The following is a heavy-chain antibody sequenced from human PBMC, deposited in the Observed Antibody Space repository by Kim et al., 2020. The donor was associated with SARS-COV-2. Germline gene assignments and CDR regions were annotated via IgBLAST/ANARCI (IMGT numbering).Heavy chain of an antibody. CDR1: GFTFSRCW. J-gene: IGHJ4*02. D-gene: IGHD3-10*01. V-gene: IGHV3-7*01. CDR3: AILRDQYGSGWLLSY. CDR2: IKQDGSEK. Sequence: GGSLRLSCAASGFTFSRCWMSWVRQAPGKGLEWVANIKQDGSEKYYVDSVKGRFTISRDNAKNSLYLQMNSLRAEDTAVYYCAILRDQYGSGWLLSYWGQGTLVTVSS.